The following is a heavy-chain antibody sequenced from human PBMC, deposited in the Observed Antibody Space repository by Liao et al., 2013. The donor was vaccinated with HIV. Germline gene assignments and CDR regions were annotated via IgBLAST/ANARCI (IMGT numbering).Heavy chain of an antibody. J-gene: IGHJ2*01. CDR1: GASMNRYY. V-gene: IGHV4-4*07. CDR2: ISTSGST. CDR3: ARLYYGDSGGYWYFDL. Sequence: QVQLQESAPGLVKPSETLSLTCTVSGASMNRYYWSFIRQPAGKGLEWIGRISTSGSTSYNPSLKRRVTMSVDTSKNQFSLKLTSVTAADTAVYYCARLYYGDSGGYWYFDLWGRGTLVTVSS. D-gene: IGHD4-17*01.